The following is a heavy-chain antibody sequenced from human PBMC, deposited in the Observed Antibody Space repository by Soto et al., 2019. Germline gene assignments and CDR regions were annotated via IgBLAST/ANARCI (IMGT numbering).Heavy chain of an antibody. CDR2: INHSGST. V-gene: IGHV4-34*01. CDR3: ARGVGFGYYYYHMDL. Sequence: SETLSLTCAVYGESFSGYYWSWIRQPPGKGLEWIGEINHSGSTNYNPSLKSRVTISVDTSKNQFSLKLTSVTAADTAVYYCARGVGFGYYYYHMDLWGQGTTVTVSS. D-gene: IGHD3-10*01. CDR1: GESFSGYY. J-gene: IGHJ6*02.